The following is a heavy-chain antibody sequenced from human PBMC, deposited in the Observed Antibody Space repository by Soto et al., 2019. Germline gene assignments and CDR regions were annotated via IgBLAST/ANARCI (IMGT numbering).Heavy chain of an antibody. CDR1: GGSIDSHY. V-gene: IGHV4-59*11. Sequence: KASETLSLTCTVFGGSIDSHYWSWIRQAPGKGLEWIGHISDSGTTNYNPSLGSRVTISVDTSRKSFSLKLSSVTAADTAVYFCARDRWMSRANWFDPWGQGSLVTVSS. J-gene: IGHJ5*02. CDR3: ARDRWMSRANWFDP. CDR2: ISDSGTT. D-gene: IGHD2-2*03.